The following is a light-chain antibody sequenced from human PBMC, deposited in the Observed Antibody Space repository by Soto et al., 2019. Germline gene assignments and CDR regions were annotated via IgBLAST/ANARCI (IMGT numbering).Light chain of an antibody. J-gene: IGKJ1*01. V-gene: IGKV3-15*01. CDR2: GPS. CDR3: QQYNNWPRT. Sequence: EIVMTQSPGTLSVSPGERATLSCRASRSVSGNLAWYQQKPGQAPRLLIYGPSTRATGIPARFSGGGSGTEFTLTISSLQSEDFAVYYCQQYNNWPRTFGQGTKVEV. CDR1: RSVSGN.